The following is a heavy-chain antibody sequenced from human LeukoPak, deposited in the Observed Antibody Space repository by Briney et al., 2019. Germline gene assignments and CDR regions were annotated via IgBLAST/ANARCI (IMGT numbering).Heavy chain of an antibody. CDR1: GFTFSSYT. Sequence: GGSLRLSCAASGFTFSSYTTTWVRQAPGKGLEWLSAISGSGGATYYADSVKGRFTISRDNSKNTLYLQMNSLRAEDTAVYYCAKGAVGGYDYWGQGTLVTISS. CDR3: AKGAVGGYDY. V-gene: IGHV3-23*01. J-gene: IGHJ4*02. CDR2: ISGSGGAT. D-gene: IGHD5-12*01.